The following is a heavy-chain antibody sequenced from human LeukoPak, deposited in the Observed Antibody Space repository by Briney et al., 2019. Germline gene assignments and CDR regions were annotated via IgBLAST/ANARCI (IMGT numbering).Heavy chain of an antibody. CDR1: GFTFSSYW. CDR2: IHSDGSIT. Sequence: GGSLRLSCAASGFTFSSYWMHWVRRAPGKGLVWVSRIHSDGSITSYADSVKGRFTVSRDNAKNTLYLQMNSLRADDTAVYYCARDRTTVTVFDYWGQGTLVTVSS. J-gene: IGHJ4*02. V-gene: IGHV3-74*01. CDR3: ARDRTTVTVFDY. D-gene: IGHD4-17*01.